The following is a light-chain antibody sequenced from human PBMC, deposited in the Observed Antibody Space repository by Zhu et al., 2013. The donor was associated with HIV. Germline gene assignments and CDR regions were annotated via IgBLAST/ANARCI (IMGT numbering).Light chain of an antibody. CDR2: GAS. CDR3: QQLSSYPLT. J-gene: IGKJ4*01. CDR1: QSVSSN. Sequence: EIVMTQSPATLSVSPGERATLSCRASQSVSSNLAWYQQKPGQAPRLLIYGASTRATGIPARFSGSGSGTEFTLTISSLQPEDFATYYCQQLSSYPLTFGGGTKVEIK. V-gene: IGKV3-15*01.